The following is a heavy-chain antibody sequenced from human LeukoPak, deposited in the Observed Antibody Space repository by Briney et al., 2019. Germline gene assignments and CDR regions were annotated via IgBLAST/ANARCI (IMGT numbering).Heavy chain of an antibody. CDR1: GFTVSSNY. D-gene: IGHD6-13*01. CDR2: IYSGGST. CDR3: AKEGIAAAVFDY. J-gene: IGHJ4*02. Sequence: GGSLRLSCAASGFTVSSNYMSRVRQAPGKGLEWVSVIYSGGSTYYADSVKGRFTISRDNSKNTLYLQMNSLRAEDTAVYYCAKEGIAAAVFDYWGQGTLVTVSS. V-gene: IGHV3-53*01.